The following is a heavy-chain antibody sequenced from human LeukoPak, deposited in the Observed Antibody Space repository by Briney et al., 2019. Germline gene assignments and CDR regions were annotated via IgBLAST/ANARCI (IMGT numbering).Heavy chain of an antibody. D-gene: IGHD6-19*01. CDR2: INPNSGGT. Sequence: ASVKVSCKASGYTFTGYYMHWVRQAPGRELEWMGWINPNSGGTNYAQKFQGRVTMTKDTSISTAYMELSRLRSDDTAVYYCARGSSGWYYFDYWGQGTLVTVSS. CDR1: GYTFTGYY. J-gene: IGHJ4*02. CDR3: ARGSSGWYYFDY. V-gene: IGHV1-2*02.